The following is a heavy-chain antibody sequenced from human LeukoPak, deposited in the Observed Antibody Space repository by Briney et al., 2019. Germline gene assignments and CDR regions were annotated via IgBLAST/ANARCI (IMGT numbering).Heavy chain of an antibody. CDR3: ARENGGYCTNGVCPGPWFDP. CDR1: GFTFSSYE. V-gene: IGHV3-48*03. J-gene: IGHJ5*02. CDR2: ISSSGSTI. D-gene: IGHD2-8*01. Sequence: GGSLRLSCAASGFTFSSYEMNWVRQAPGKGLEWVSYISSSGSTIYYADSVKGRFTISRDNSKNTLYLQMNSLRAEDTAVYYCARENGGYCTNGVCPGPWFDPWGQGTLVTVSS.